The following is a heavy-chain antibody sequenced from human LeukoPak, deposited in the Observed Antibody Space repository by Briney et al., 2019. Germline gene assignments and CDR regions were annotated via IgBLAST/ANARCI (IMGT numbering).Heavy chain of an antibody. Sequence: ASVKVSCKASGGTFSSYAISWVRQAPGQGLEWMGGIIPIFGTANYAQKFQGRVTITADESTSTAYMELSSLRSEDTAVYYCARERRAPRRITMVRGNSFDPWGQGTLVTVSS. J-gene: IGHJ5*02. D-gene: IGHD3-10*01. CDR1: GGTFSSYA. V-gene: IGHV1-69*13. CDR2: IIPIFGTA. CDR3: ARERRAPRRITMVRGNSFDP.